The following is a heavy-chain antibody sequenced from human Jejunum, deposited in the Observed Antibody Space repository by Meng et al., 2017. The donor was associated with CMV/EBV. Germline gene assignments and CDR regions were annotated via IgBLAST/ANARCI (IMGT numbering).Heavy chain of an antibody. CDR1: GYTFTSYD. V-gene: IGHV1-8*01. CDR3: ATGVADFEY. J-gene: IGHJ4*02. D-gene: IGHD6-19*01. CDR2: MNPNRGTT. Sequence: QGALVQSGAEVKKPGASVKVSCKASGYTFTSYDINWVRQGTGQGLEWMGWMNPNRGTTGYAQKFQGRVTMTRNISKSTAYMDLSSLRSEDTAVYYCATGVADFEYWGQGTLVTVSS.